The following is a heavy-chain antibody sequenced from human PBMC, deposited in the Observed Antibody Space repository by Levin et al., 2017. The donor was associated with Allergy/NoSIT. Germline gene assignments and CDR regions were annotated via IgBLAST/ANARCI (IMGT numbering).Heavy chain of an antibody. Sequence: SETLSLTCTVSGGSVNSSGYYWAWIRQPPGTGLEWIGTMYYSGSTYYNPSPKSRVTISVDTAKNQFSLKLSSVTAADTAVYYCAREGDYGTDVWGQGTTVIVSS. CDR1: GGSVNSSGYY. CDR3: AREGDYGTDV. CDR2: MYYSGST. J-gene: IGHJ6*02. D-gene: IGHD3-16*01. V-gene: IGHV4-39*02.